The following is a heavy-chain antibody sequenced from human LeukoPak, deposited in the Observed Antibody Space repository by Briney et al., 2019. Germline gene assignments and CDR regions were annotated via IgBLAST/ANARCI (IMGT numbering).Heavy chain of an antibody. CDR1: GGSFSTGGYY. CDR3: ARDVTGGSYFDY. CDR2: IYYSGTT. Sequence: PSETLSLTCTVSGGSFSTGGYYWSWIRQYPGKGLEWIGYIYYSGTTHYNPSLRSRVGMSVDTSKNQFSLKLISVTAADTAVYYCARDVTGGSYFDYWGPGTLVTVSS. J-gene: IGHJ4*02. D-gene: IGHD2-15*01. V-gene: IGHV4-31*03.